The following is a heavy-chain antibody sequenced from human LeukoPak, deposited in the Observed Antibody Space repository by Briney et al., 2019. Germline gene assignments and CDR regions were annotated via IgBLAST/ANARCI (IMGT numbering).Heavy chain of an antibody. D-gene: IGHD4-23*01. CDR3: AKSGVLRGGNFQGYYYYYMDV. CDR1: GFTFDDYT. Sequence: GGSLRLSCAASGFTFDDYTMHWVRHAPGKGLEWVSLISWDGGSTYYADSVKGRFTISRDNSKNSLYLQMNSLRTEDTALYYCAKSGVLRGGNFQGYYYYYMDVWGKGTTVTISS. CDR2: ISWDGGST. V-gene: IGHV3-43*01. J-gene: IGHJ6*03.